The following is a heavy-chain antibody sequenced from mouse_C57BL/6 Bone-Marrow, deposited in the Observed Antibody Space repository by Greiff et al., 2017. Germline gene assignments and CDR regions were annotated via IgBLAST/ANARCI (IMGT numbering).Heavy chain of an antibody. CDR2: ICPGNSDN. J-gene: IGHJ3*01. CDR1: GYTFKSYW. V-gene: IGHV1-5*01. D-gene: IGHD1-1*01. Sequence: EVQLQQSGTVLARPGASVKMSCKTSGYTFKSYWMHWVKQRPGQGLEWIGAICPGNSDNSYNQKFKGKATLSAVTSASTAYMELSSLTNEDSAVNYCTRAFYYSGSIPWFAYWGQGTLVTVSA. CDR3: TRAFYYSGSIPWFAY.